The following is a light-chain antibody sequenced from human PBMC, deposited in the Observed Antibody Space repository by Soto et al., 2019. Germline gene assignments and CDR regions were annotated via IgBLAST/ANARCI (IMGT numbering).Light chain of an antibody. CDR3: GTWDNGLSGWV. CDR1: SSNIGNNY. Sequence: QSALTQPPSVSAAPGQKVTISCSGRSSNIGNNYVSWYQQLPGTAPKLLIYENNKRPSGIPDRFSGSKAGTSATLGITGLQTGDEADYYCGTWDNGLSGWVFGGGTQLTVL. J-gene: IGLJ3*02. CDR2: ENN. V-gene: IGLV1-51*02.